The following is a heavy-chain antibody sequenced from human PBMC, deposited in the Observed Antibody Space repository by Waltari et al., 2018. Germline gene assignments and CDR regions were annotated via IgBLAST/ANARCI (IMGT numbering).Heavy chain of an antibody. CDR3: ARDTQQQLGLFDY. V-gene: IGHV3-48*04. CDR2: IISSGDGT. Sequence: VQLVESGGGVVQSGRSLRLSCVGSGFTFTNHGMNWVRQAPGRGLEWVSYIISSGDGTYYADSVKGRFTISRDNAKNSLYLQMNSLRVEDTAVYYCARDTQQQLGLFDYWGQGTLVTVSS. D-gene: IGHD6-13*01. CDR1: GFTFTNHG. J-gene: IGHJ4*02.